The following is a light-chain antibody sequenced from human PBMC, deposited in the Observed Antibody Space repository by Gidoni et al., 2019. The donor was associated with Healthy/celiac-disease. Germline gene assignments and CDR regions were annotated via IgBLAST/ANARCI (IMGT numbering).Light chain of an antibody. CDR3: QQSYSTPRT. CDR1: QSISSY. V-gene: IGKV1-39*01. J-gene: IGKJ2*02. CDR2: AAS. Sequence: DIQMTQSPSSLSASVGDRVTITCRASQSISSYLNCYQQKPGKAPKLLIDAASSLQSGVPSRFSGSGSGTDFTLTISSLQPEDFATDYCQQSYSTPRTFDQGTKLGIK.